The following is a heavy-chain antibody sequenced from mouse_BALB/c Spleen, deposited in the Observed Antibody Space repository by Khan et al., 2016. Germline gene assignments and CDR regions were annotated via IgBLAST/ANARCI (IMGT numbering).Heavy chain of an antibody. CDR1: GYSITSDYA. CDR3: ARYDYDRGYFDY. V-gene: IGHV3-2*02. J-gene: IGHJ2*01. CDR2: ISDSGST. Sequence: EVQLQESGPGLVKPSQSLSLTCTVTGYSITSDYAWNWIRQFPGNKLEWMGYISDSGSTSDNPSLNSRISITRDTSKNQLFLQLNSVATEDTATYYCARYDYDRGYFDYWGQGTTLTVSS. D-gene: IGHD2-4*01.